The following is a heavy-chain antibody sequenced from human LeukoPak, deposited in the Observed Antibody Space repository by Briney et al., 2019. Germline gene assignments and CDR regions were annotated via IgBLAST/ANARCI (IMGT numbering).Heavy chain of an antibody. CDR2: INHSGST. CDR1: GGSFSGYY. CDR3: ARGLEFDY. J-gene: IGHJ4*02. Sequence: PSETLSLTCAVYGGSFSGYYWSWIRQPPGKGLEWIGEINHSGSTNYNPSLKSRVTISVDTSKNQFSLKLSSVTAADTAVYYCARGLEFDYWGQGALVTVSS. V-gene: IGHV4-34*01.